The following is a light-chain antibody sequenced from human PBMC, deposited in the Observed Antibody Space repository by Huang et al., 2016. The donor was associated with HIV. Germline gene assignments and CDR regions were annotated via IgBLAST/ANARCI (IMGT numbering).Light chain of an antibody. CDR3: QQRSNWPPT. J-gene: IGKJ4*01. V-gene: IGKV3-11*01. Sequence: EIVLTQSPATLSLSPGERATLSCRASQSVSSYLVWYQQKPGQAPGLLIYDASNRASGIPARFSGSGSGTDFTLTISSLEPEDFAVYYCQQRSNWPPTFGGGTKVEIK. CDR2: DAS. CDR1: QSVSSY.